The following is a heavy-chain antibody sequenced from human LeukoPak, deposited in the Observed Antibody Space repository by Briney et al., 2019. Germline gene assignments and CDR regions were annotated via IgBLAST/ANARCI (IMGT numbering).Heavy chain of an antibody. J-gene: IGHJ6*02. CDR2: ISSSGSTI. D-gene: IGHD3-3*01. V-gene: IGHV3-48*04. CDR3: ARDLAIFDYYYGMDV. CDR1: GFTFSSYS. Sequence: GGSLRLSCAASGFTFSSYSMNWVRQAPGKGLEWVSYISSSGSTIYYADSVKGRFTISRDNAKNSLYLQMNSLRAEDTAVYYCARDLAIFDYYYGMDVWGQGTTVTVSS.